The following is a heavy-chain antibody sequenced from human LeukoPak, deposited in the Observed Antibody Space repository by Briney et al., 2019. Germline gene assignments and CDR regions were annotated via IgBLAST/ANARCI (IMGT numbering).Heavy chain of an antibody. CDR2: MNPKNGNT. D-gene: IGHD4-11*01. V-gene: IGHV1-8*01. CDR1: GYTFTSYY. J-gene: IGHJ4*02. Sequence: ASVNVSCKASGYTFTSYYMHWVRQAPGQGLECMGWMNPKNGNTGYAQNFQGRVTFTRDTSISTAYMELNNLRSDDTAAYYCARETTTNDGVFDYWGQGTLVIVSS. CDR3: ARETTTNDGVFDY.